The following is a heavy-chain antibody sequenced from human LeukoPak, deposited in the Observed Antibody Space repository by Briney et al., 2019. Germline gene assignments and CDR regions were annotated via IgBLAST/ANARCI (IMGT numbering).Heavy chain of an antibody. CDR1: GFTFSSYW. Sequence: GGSLRLSCAASGFTFSSYWMHWVRQAPGKGLVWASRISSDGSSTSYADSVKGRFTISRDNAKNTLYLQMNSLRAEDTAVYYCAREGYSYGPLYFDYWGQGTLVTVSS. V-gene: IGHV3-74*01. J-gene: IGHJ4*02. D-gene: IGHD5-18*01. CDR2: ISSDGSST. CDR3: AREGYSYGPLYFDY.